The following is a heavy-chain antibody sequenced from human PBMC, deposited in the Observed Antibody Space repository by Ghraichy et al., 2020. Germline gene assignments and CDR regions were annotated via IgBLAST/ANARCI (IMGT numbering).Heavy chain of an antibody. CDR3: AKDGSSWYGDYYYYMDV. CDR2: ISGSGGST. Sequence: GGSLRLSCAASGFTFSSYAMSWVRQAPGKGLEWVSAISGSGGSTYYADSVKGRFTISRDNSKNTLYLQMNSLRAEDTAVYYCAKDGSSWYGDYYYYMDVWGTGTTFTVSS. V-gene: IGHV3-23*01. CDR1: GFTFSSYA. J-gene: IGHJ6*03. D-gene: IGHD6-13*01.